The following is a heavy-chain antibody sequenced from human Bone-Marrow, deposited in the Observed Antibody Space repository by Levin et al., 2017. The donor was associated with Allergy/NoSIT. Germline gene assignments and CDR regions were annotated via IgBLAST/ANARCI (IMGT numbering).Heavy chain of an antibody. Sequence: SQTLSLTCTVSSDSISGFYWSWLRQPPGKELEWIGYVYYSGSTNYSPSLKSRVNISIDTSKTQFFLNLASVTAADTATYYCSRSRLPHYYYTGMDVWGQGTTVIVS. CDR2: VYYSGST. J-gene: IGHJ6*02. CDR3: SRSRLPHYYYTGMDV. D-gene: IGHD2-21*02. CDR1: SDSISGFY. V-gene: IGHV4-59*01.